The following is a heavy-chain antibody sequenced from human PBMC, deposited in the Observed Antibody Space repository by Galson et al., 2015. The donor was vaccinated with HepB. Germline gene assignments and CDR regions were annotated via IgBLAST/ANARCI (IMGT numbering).Heavy chain of an antibody. D-gene: IGHD5-24*01. V-gene: IGHV1-69*13. CDR3: ARGRDGYSHWYFDL. CDR1: GGAFSSHA. CDR2: IIPIFGTA. J-gene: IGHJ2*01. Sequence: SVKVSCKASGGAFSSHAISWVRQAPGQGLEWMGGIIPIFGTANYAQKFQGRVTITADESTSTAYMELSSLRSEDTAVYYCARGRDGYSHWYFDLWGRGTLVTVSS.